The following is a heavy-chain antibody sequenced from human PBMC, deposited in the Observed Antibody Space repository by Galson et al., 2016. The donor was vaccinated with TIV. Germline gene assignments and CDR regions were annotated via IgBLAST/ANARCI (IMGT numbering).Heavy chain of an antibody. CDR2: IRFDGTNK. Sequence: SLRLSCAASGFSFSTYGMHWVRQSPGKGLEWVAFIRFDGTNKYYGDSVKGRFTISRDNSENTLYLQMSSLRAEDTAVYSCAKDQGEYDFWGGCFDYWGQGSLVTVSS. J-gene: IGHJ4*02. CDR1: GFSFSTYG. V-gene: IGHV3-30*02. CDR3: AKDQGEYDFWGGCFDY. D-gene: IGHD3-3*01.